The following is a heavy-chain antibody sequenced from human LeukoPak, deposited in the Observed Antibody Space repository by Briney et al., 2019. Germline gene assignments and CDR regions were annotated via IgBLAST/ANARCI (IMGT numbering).Heavy chain of an antibody. CDR2: IYYSGST. D-gene: IGHD4-17*01. Sequence: SQTLSLTCTVSGGSINSGGYYWSWIRQHPGKGLEWIGYIYYSGSTYYNPSLKSRVTISIDTSKNQFSLKLTSVTAADTAVYYCATDTRSLGVTTVTRGFDYWGQGTLVTVSS. CDR1: GGSINSGGYY. V-gene: IGHV4-31*03. CDR3: ATDTRSLGVTTVTRGFDY. J-gene: IGHJ4*02.